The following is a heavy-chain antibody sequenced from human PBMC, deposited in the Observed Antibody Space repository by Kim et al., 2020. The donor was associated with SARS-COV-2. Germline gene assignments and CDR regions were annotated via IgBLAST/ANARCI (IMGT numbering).Heavy chain of an antibody. Sequence: GGSLRLSCAASGFTFSSYAMHWVRQAPGKGLEWVAVISYDGSNKYYADSVKGRFTISRDNSKNTLYLQMNSLRAEDTAVYYCARVRIQLWTHFDYWGQGTLVTVSS. CDR2: ISYDGSNK. J-gene: IGHJ4*02. CDR1: GFTFSSYA. CDR3: ARVRIQLWTHFDY. D-gene: IGHD5-18*01. V-gene: IGHV3-30*04.